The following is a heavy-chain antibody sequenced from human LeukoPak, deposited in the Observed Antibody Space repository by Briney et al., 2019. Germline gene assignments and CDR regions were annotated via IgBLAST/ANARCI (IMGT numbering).Heavy chain of an antibody. CDR2: ISYEGSNK. D-gene: IGHD3-10*01. CDR1: GFTFSHYG. J-gene: IGHJ4*02. CDR3: AKDHRITMVRGPFDY. Sequence: GRSLRLSCAASGFTFSHYGMHWVRQAPGKGLEWVAVISYEGSNKRYADSVKGRFTIARDNSKHMLYLEMNNLRAEDTAVYYCAKDHRITMVRGPFDYWGQGTLVTVSS. V-gene: IGHV3-30*18.